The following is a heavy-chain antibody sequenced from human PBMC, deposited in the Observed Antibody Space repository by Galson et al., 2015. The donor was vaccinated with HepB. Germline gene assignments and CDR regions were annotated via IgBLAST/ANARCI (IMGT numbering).Heavy chain of an antibody. J-gene: IGHJ4*02. CDR1: GFTSSSFD. V-gene: IGHV3-23*01. CDR3: AKDFVYYSSWYDC. D-gene: IGHD6-13*01. CDR2: IRGSGGST. Sequence: SLRLSCAASGFTSSSFDMSWVRQAPGKGLEWVASIRGSGGSTLYADPVKGRFTISRANVKNSLYLQMNSLRAEDTALYYCAKDFVYYSSWYDCWGQGTLVTVSP.